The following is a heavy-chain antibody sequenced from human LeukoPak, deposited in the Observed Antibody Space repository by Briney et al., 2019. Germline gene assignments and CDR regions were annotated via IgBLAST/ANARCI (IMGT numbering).Heavy chain of an antibody. Sequence: SETLSLTCAVSGGSFSSGSYYWSWIRQPAGKGLEWIVRIDTSGSTNYNPSFKSRVTISVDTSKDQFSLKLSSVTAADTAVYYCARGGGDWGFHQSDYWGQGTLVTVSS. CDR3: ARGGGDWGFHQSDY. D-gene: IGHD2-21*01. CDR1: GGSFSSGSYY. CDR2: IDTSGST. V-gene: IGHV4-61*02. J-gene: IGHJ4*02.